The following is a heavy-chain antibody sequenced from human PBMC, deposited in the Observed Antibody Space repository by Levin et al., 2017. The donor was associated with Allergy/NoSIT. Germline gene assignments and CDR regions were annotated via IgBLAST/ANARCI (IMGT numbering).Heavy chain of an antibody. Sequence: PGESLKISCAASGFTFSSYGMHWVRQAPGKGLEWVAVISYDGSNKYYVDSVKGRFTIFRDNSKNTLYLQMNSLRAEDTAVFYCAKGGFGELTQPHYFDYWGQGTLVTVSS. CDR3: AKGGFGELTQPHYFDY. J-gene: IGHJ4*02. CDR2: ISYDGSNK. CDR1: GFTFSSYG. D-gene: IGHD3-10*01. V-gene: IGHV3-30*18.